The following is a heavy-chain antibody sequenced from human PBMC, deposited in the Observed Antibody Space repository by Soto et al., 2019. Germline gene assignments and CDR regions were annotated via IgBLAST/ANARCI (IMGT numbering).Heavy chain of an antibody. CDR3: ARVAQWWGDYYYYYGMDV. CDR2: IIPIFGTA. D-gene: IGHD2-15*01. J-gene: IGHJ6*02. CDR1: GGTFSSYA. Sequence: GASVKVSCKASGGTFSSYAISWVRQAPGQGLEWMGGIIPIFGTANYAQKFQGRVTITADESTSTAYMQLRSLRSEDTAVYYCARVAQWWGDYYYYYGMDVWGQGTTVTVSS. V-gene: IGHV1-69*13.